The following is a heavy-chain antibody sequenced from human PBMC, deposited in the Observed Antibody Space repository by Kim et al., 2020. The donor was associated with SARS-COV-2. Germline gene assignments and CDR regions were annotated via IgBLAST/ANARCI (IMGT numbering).Heavy chain of an antibody. CDR3: ARCIAAAGLWYFDL. CDR2: IYYSGST. Sequence: SETLSPTCTVSGGSISSGGYYWSWIRQHPGKGLEWIGYIYYSGSTYYNPSLKSRVTISVDTSKNQFSLKLSSVTAADTAVYYCARCIAAAGLWYFDLWGRGTLVTVSS. CDR1: GGSISSGGYY. D-gene: IGHD6-13*01. V-gene: IGHV4-31*03. J-gene: IGHJ2*01.